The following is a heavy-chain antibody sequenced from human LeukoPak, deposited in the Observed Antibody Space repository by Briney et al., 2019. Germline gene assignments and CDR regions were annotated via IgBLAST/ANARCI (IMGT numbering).Heavy chain of an antibody. CDR2: IYYSGST. Sequence: SGTLSLTCAVYGGSFSSYYWSWIRQPPGKGLEWIGYIYYSGSTNYNPSLKSRVTISVDTSKNQFSLKLSSVTAADTAVYYCARGLRTAFDIWGQGTMVTVSS. J-gene: IGHJ3*02. V-gene: IGHV4-59*08. CDR1: GGSFSSYY. CDR3: ARGLRTAFDI. D-gene: IGHD4-17*01.